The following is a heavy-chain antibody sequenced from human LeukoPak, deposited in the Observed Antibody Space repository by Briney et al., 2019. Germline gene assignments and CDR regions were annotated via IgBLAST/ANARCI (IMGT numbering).Heavy chain of an antibody. V-gene: IGHV1-18*01. CDR3: AKTTVTSEDYFYYYMDV. Sequence: ASVRVSCMASGYTFTSYAIIWVRQAPGQGLEWMGWIITYNGHTYYAQRFQGRLTMTTDTSTSTAYMELRSLRSDDTAVYYCAKTTVTSEDYFYYYMDVWGKGTTVTVSS. J-gene: IGHJ6*03. D-gene: IGHD4-17*01. CDR1: GYTFTSYA. CDR2: IITYNGHT.